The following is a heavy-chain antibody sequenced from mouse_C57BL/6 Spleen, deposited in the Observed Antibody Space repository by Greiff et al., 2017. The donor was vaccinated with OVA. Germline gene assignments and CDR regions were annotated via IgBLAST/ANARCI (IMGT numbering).Heavy chain of an antibody. D-gene: IGHD1-1*01. V-gene: IGHV1-50*01. J-gene: IGHJ3*01. Sequence: QVQLKQPGAELVKPGASVKLSCKASGYTFTSYWMQWVKQRPGQGLEWIGEIDPSDSYTNYNQKFKGKATLTVDTSSSTAYMQLSSLTSEDSAVYYCARWYYYGSSPFAYWGQGTLVTVSA. CDR3: ARWYYYGSSPFAY. CDR2: IDPSDSYT. CDR1: GYTFTSYW.